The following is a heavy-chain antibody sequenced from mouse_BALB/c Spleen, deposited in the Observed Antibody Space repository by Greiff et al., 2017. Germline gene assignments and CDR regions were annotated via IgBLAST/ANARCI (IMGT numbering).Heavy chain of an antibody. CDR2: ISTYYGDA. J-gene: IGHJ4*01. CDR1: GYTFTDYA. CDR3: ARSPTGAMDY. V-gene: IGHV1S137*01. Sequence: VKLMESGAELVRPGVSVKISCKGSGYTFTDYAMHWVKQSHAKSLEWIGVISTYYGDASYNQKFKGKATMTVDKSSSTAYMELARLTSEDSAIYYCARSPTGAMDYWGQGTSVTVSS.